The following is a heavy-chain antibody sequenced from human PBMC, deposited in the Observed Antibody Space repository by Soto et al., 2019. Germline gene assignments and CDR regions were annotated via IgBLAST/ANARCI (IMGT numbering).Heavy chain of an antibody. CDR2: IDYSGST. J-gene: IGHJ6*02. CDR1: GGSINSYY. CDR3: ARLKVRGVIYYYYGMDV. D-gene: IGHD3-10*01. V-gene: IGHV4-59*12. Sequence: SETLSLTCTVSGGSINSYYWNWIRQPPGNGLEWIGYIDYSGSTNYNPSLNSRVTISVDTSKNQFSLKLSSVTAADTAVYYCARLKVRGVIYYYYGMDVWGQGTTVTVSS.